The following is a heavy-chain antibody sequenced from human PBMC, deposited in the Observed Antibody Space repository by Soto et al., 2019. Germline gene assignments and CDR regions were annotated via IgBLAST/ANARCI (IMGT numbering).Heavy chain of an antibody. CDR3: ARELPAYTNGVYYFDY. Sequence: GGSLRLSCAASGFTFSSYDMHWVRQATGKGLEWVSAIGTAGDTYYPGSVKGRFTISRENAKNSLYLQMNSLRAGDTAVYYCARELPAYTNGVYYFDYWGQGTLVTV. V-gene: IGHV3-13*01. CDR2: IGTAGDT. CDR1: GFTFSSYD. D-gene: IGHD2-8*01. J-gene: IGHJ4*02.